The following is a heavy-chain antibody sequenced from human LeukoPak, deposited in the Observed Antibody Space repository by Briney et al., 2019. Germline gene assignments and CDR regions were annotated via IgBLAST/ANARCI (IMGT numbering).Heavy chain of an antibody. CDR1: GGSISAYY. Sequence: PSETLSLTCTVSGGSISAYYWNWIRQPPGKGLEWIGYIYHSGSTNYNPSLQSRVTISVDTSKNQFSLNLNSVTAADTAVYYCARGGAARLHFQNWGQGTLVTVSS. CDR2: IYHSGST. V-gene: IGHV4-59*01. CDR3: ARGGAARLHFQN. J-gene: IGHJ1*01. D-gene: IGHD6-6*01.